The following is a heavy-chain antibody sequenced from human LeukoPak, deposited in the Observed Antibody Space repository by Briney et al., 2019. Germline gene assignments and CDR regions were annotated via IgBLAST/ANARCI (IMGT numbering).Heavy chain of an antibody. V-gene: IGHV4-39*01. CDR2: IYYSGST. D-gene: IGHD2-15*01. Sequence: SETLSLTCTVSGGSVSSGSYYWGWIRQPPGKGLEWIGSIYYSGSTYYNPSLKSRVTISVDTSKNQFSLKLSSVTAADTAVYYCARPELGVVAHWGQGTLVTVSS. J-gene: IGHJ4*02. CDR3: ARPELGVVAH. CDR1: GGSVSSGSYY.